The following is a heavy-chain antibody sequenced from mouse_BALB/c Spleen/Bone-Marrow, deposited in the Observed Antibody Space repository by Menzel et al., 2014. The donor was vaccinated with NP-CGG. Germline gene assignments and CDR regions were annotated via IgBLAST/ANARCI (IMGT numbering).Heavy chain of an antibody. J-gene: IGHJ3*01. CDR1: GFTFSDYG. CDR3: ARDDGYPRGFAY. V-gene: IGHV5-15*02. CDR2: ISNLAYSI. Sequence: DVKLVESGGGLVQPGGSRKLSCAASGFTFSDYGMAWVRQAPGKGPEWVAFISNLAYSIYYADTVTGRFTISRENAKNTLYLEMSSLRSEDTAMYYCARDDGYPRGFAYWGQGTLVTVSA. D-gene: IGHD2-3*01.